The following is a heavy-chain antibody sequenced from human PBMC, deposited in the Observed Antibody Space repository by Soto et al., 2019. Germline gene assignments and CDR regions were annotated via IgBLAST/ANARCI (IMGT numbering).Heavy chain of an antibody. D-gene: IGHD6-13*01. CDR1: GFTFSSYS. CDR2: ISSSSSYI. Sequence: EVQLVESGGGLVKPGGSLRLSCAASGFTFSSYSMNWVRQAAGKGLEWVSSISSSSSYIYYADSVKGRFTISRDNAKNSLYLQMNSLRAEDTAVYYCAREHSSSYYYYYGMDVWGQGTTVTVSS. V-gene: IGHV3-21*01. CDR3: AREHSSSYYYYYGMDV. J-gene: IGHJ6*02.